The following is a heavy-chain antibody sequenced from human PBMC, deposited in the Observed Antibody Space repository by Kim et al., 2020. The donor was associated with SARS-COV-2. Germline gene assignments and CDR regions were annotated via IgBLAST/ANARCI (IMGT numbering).Heavy chain of an antibody. CDR2: IRQDGSET. CDR1: GFSFSSYW. D-gene: IGHD7-27*01. J-gene: IGHJ3*02. Sequence: GGSLRLSCAASGFSFSSYWMSWVRQAPGKGLEWVANIRQDGSETKYVDSVKGRFAIFRDNAKNSRSLQMNSLRSEDTALYYCVRDNWAQKDRVAFEICG. CDR3: VRDNWAQKDRVAFEI. V-gene: IGHV3-7*01.